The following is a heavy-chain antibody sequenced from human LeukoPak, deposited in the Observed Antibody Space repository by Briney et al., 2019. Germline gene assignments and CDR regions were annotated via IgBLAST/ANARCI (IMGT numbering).Heavy chain of an antibody. Sequence: GGSLRLSCAASGFTFSSYAMSWVRQAPGKGLEWVSAISGSGNITYYADSVKGRFTISRDNSKNTLYLQMNSLRAEDTAVYYCAKGSVAVALIDYWGQGTLVTVSS. CDR3: AKGSVAVALIDY. CDR2: ISGSGNIT. CDR1: GFTFSSYA. V-gene: IGHV3-23*01. D-gene: IGHD6-19*01. J-gene: IGHJ4*02.